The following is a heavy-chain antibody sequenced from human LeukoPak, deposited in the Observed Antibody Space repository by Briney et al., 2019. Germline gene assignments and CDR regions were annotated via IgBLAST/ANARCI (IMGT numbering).Heavy chain of an antibody. J-gene: IGHJ4*02. CDR2: IYHSGTT. D-gene: IGHD3-3*01. Sequence: SETLSLTCAVSGYSISGDYYWGWIRQPPGKGLEWIGSIYHSGTTYYNPSLKSRVTISVDTSKNQFSLKLSSVTAADTAVYYCARHLNSIFGVVTPDYWGQGTLVTVSS. V-gene: IGHV4-38-2*01. CDR1: GYSISGDYY. CDR3: ARHLNSIFGVVTPDY.